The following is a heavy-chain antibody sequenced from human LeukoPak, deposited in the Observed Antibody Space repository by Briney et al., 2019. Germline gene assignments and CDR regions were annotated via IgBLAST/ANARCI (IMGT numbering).Heavy chain of an antibody. Sequence: SETLSLTCTVSGGSISSYYWSWIRQPAGKGLEWIGRIYISGSTNYNPSLKSRVTMSVDTSKNQFSLKLSSVTAADTAVYYCAREEQWLATYYMDVWGKGTTVTVSS. CDR3: AREEQWLATYYMDV. CDR1: GGSISSYY. J-gene: IGHJ6*03. V-gene: IGHV4-4*07. CDR2: IYISGST. D-gene: IGHD6-19*01.